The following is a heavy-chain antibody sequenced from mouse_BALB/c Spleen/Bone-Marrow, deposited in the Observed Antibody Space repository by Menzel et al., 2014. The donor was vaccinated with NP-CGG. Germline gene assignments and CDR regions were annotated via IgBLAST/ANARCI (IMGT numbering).Heavy chain of an antibody. CDR1: GYTFTDYN. CDR2: INPYNGDT. V-gene: IGHV1-18*01. J-gene: IGHJ3*01. CDR3: SRTGYYTYFAY. Sequence: VQLQQSGPELVKPGASVKIPCKASGYTFTDYNMDWVKQSHGKSLEWIGNINPYNGDTSYNLKFRGKATLTVDKSSSTAYMELRILTSEDTAVYYCSRTGYYTYFAYWGQGTPVTVSS. D-gene: IGHD2-3*01.